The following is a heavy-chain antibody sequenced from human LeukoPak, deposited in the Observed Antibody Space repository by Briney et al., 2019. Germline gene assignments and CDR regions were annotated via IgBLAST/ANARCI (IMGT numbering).Heavy chain of an antibody. V-gene: IGHV1-18*01. J-gene: IGHJ4*02. CDR2: ISAYNGNT. Sequence: ASVKVSCKASGYTFTSYGISWVRQAPGQGLEWMGWISAYNGNTNYAQKLQGGVTMTTDTSTSTAYMELRSLRSDDTAVYYCARVRGVVRADSSSQYLQYSSSWYWLSEFDYWGQGTLVTVSS. CDR3: ARVRGVVRADSSSQYLQYSSSWYWLSEFDY. CDR1: GYTFTSYG. D-gene: IGHD6-13*01.